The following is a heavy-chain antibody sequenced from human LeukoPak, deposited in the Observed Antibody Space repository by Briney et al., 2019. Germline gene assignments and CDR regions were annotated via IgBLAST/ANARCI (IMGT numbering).Heavy chain of an antibody. CDR3: AKDRLSLSSAYYYLPFDY. V-gene: IGHV3-23*01. CDR1: RFTFSSYG. J-gene: IGHJ4*02. CDR2: ISGSGGST. Sequence: PGASLRLSCAASRFTFSSYGMSWVRQAPGKGLEWVSGISGSGGSTYYADSVKGRFTISRDNSKNTLYLQMNSLRAEDTAVYYCAKDRLSLSSAYYYLPFDYWGQGTLVTVSS. D-gene: IGHD3-22*01.